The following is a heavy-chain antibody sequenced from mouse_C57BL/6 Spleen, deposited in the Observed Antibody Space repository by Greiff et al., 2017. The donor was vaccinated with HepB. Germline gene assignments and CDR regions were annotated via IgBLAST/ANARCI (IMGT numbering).Heavy chain of an antibody. V-gene: IGHV1-55*01. CDR3: AKVVAKWYFDV. CDR2: IYPGSGST. Sequence: QVQLKESGAELVKPGASVKMSCKASGYTFTSYWITWVKQRPGQGLEWIGDIYPGSGSTNYNEKFKSKATLTVDTSSSTAYMQLSSLTSEDSAVYYCAKVVAKWYFDVWGTGTTVTVSS. J-gene: IGHJ1*03. D-gene: IGHD1-1*01. CDR1: GYTFTSYW.